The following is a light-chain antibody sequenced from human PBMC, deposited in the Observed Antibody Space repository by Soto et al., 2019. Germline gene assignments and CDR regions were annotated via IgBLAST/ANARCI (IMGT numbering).Light chain of an antibody. Sequence: QSVLTQPPSVSGAPGQRVTISCTGSSSNIGAGYDVHWYQQRPGTAPKLLIYGNSNRPSGVPDRFSGSKSGTSASLAITGLQAEDEADYYCQTYDSSQSVYVVVGGGTKLTVL. V-gene: IGLV1-40*01. CDR1: SSNIGAGYD. CDR3: QTYDSSQSVYVV. J-gene: IGLJ2*01. CDR2: GNS.